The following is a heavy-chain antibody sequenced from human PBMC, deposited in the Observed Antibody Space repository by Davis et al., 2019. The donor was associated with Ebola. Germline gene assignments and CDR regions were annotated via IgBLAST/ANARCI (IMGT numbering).Heavy chain of an antibody. CDR2: ISYDGSNK. D-gene: IGHD1-26*01. CDR1: GFTFSSYG. Sequence: GESLKISCAASGFTFSSYGMHWVRQAPGQGLEWVAVISYDGSNKYYADSVKGRFTISRDNSKNTLYLQMNSLRAEDTAVYYCARENSGSYFGSNDYWGQGTLVTVSS. J-gene: IGHJ4*02. CDR3: ARENSGSYFGSNDY. V-gene: IGHV3-30*03.